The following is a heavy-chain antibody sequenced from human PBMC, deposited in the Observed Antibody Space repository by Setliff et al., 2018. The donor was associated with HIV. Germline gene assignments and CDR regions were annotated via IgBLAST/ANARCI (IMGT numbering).Heavy chain of an antibody. D-gene: IGHD3-22*01. CDR2: VDPEDGET. V-gene: IGHV1-69-2*01. CDR1: GYTFTDYY. CDR3: TTPLDSSGYFGSDYFDY. Sequence: AASVKVSCKASGYTFTDYYIHWVQQAPGKGLEWMGRVDPEDGETTYAEKFQGRITITADTSTDTAYLELSSLRSEDSALYYCTTPLDSSGYFGSDYFDYWGQGALVTVSS. J-gene: IGHJ4*02.